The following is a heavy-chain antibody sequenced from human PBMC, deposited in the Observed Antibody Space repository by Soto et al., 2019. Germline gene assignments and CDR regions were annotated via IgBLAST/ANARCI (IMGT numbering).Heavy chain of an antibody. CDR1: GFTFSSYG. CDR2: ISNDGSNK. Sequence: QVQLVESGGGVVQPGRSLRLSCAASGFTFSSYGMHWVRQAPGKGLEWVAVISNDGSNKYYADSVKGRFTISRDNSKNTLYLQMNSLRAEDTAVYYCARRPRIAAAGRYYYGMDVWGQGTTVTVSS. V-gene: IGHV3-30*03. CDR3: ARRPRIAAAGRYYYGMDV. J-gene: IGHJ6*02. D-gene: IGHD6-13*01.